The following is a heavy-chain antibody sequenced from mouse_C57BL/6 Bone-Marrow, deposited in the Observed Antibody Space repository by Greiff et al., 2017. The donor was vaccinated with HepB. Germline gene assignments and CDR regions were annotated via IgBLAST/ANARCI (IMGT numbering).Heavy chain of an antibody. CDR3: ARDAHHYYGSSYWYFDV. Sequence: EVKLVDSGGGLVQSGRSLRLSCATSGFTFSDFYMEWVRQAPGKGLEWIAASRNKANDYTTEYSASVKGRFIVSRDTSQSILYLQMNALRAEDTAIYYCARDAHHYYGSSYWYFDVWGTGTTVTVSS. J-gene: IGHJ1*03. CDR2: SRNKANDYTT. V-gene: IGHV7-1*01. CDR1: GFTFSDFY. D-gene: IGHD1-1*01.